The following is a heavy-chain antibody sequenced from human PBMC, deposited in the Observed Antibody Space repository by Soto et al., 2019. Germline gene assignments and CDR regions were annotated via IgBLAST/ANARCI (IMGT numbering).Heavy chain of an antibody. CDR3: ARGWFGELKPLNWFDP. J-gene: IGHJ5*02. D-gene: IGHD3-10*01. V-gene: IGHV1-69*01. CDR2: IIPIFGTA. Sequence: QVQLVQSGAEVKKPGSSVKVSCKASGGTFSSYAISWVRQAPGQGLEWLGGIIPIFGTANYAQKFQGRVTITADESTSTAYMELSSLRSEDTAVYYCARGWFGELKPLNWFDPWGQGTLVTVSS. CDR1: GGTFSSYA.